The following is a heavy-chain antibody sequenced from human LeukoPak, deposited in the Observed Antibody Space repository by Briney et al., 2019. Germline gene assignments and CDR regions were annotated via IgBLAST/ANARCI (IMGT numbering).Heavy chain of an antibody. CDR3: ARASGYCSGGSCYSEGYYYMDV. V-gene: IGHV1-69*06. Sequence: ASVKVSCKASGGTFSSYAISWVRQAPGQGLEWMGGIIPIFGTANYAQKFQGRVTITADKSTSTAYMELSSLRSEDTAVYYCARASGYCSGGSCYSEGYYYMDVWGKGTTVTVSS. D-gene: IGHD2-15*01. CDR1: GGTFSSYA. CDR2: IIPIFGTA. J-gene: IGHJ6*03.